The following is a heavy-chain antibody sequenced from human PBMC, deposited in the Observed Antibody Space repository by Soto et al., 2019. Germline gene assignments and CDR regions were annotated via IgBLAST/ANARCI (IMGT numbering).Heavy chain of an antibody. V-gene: IGHV4-31*03. Sequence: QVQLQESGPGLVKPSQTLSLTCTVSGGSISSGGYYWSWIRQHPGKGLEWIGYIYYSGSTYYNPSLKSRVTISVDTSKNQFSLKLSSVTAADTAVYYCVRDRRYYDSSGHENDAFDIWGQGTMVTVSS. CDR2: IYYSGST. J-gene: IGHJ3*02. CDR3: VRDRRYYDSSGHENDAFDI. CDR1: GGSISSGGYY. D-gene: IGHD3-22*01.